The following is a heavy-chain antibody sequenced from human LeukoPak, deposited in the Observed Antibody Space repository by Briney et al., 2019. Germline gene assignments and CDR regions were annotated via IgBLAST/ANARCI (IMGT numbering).Heavy chain of an antibody. CDR1: GFTVSSNY. J-gene: IGHJ4*02. CDR2: IYSGGST. Sequence: GGSLRLSCAASGFTVSSNYMSCVRQAPGKGLEWVSVIYSGGSTYYADSVKGRFTISRDNSKNTLYLQMNSLRAEDTAVYYCVRDATGTSGPLLGYWGQGTLVTVSS. CDR3: VRDATGTSGPLLGY. D-gene: IGHD1-26*01. V-gene: IGHV3-66*01.